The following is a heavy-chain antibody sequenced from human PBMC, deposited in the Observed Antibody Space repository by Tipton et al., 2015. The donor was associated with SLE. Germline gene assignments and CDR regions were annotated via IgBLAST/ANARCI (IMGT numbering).Heavy chain of an antibody. CDR2: ISSSSSTI. V-gene: IGHV3-48*01. J-gene: IGHJ3*02. Sequence: SLRLSCAASGFTFSSYSMNWVRQAPGKGLEWVSYISSSSSTIYYADSVKGRFTISRDNAKNSLYLQMNSLRAEDTAVYYCARQPRDSCGYFSDAFDIWGQGTMVTVSS. D-gene: IGHD3-22*01. CDR3: ARQPRDSCGYFSDAFDI. CDR1: GFTFSSYS.